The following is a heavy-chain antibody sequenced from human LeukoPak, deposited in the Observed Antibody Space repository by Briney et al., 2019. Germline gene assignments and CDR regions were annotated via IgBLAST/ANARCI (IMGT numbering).Heavy chain of an antibody. Sequence: GGSLRLSCAASGFSFSSSWMHWVRQVPGKGLEWVSRINDDETSTTYAESVKGRFTISRDNAKNTLFLQMNSLRAEDTAVYYCARGPYSGYERFDYWGREPWSSSPQ. CDR3: ARGPYSGYERFDY. D-gene: IGHD5-12*01. CDR2: INDDETST. J-gene: IGHJ4*02. CDR1: GFSFSSSW. V-gene: IGHV3-74*01.